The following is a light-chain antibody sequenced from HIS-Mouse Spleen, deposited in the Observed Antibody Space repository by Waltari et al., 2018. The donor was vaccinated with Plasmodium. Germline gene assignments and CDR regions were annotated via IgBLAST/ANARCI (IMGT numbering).Light chain of an antibody. Sequence: QSALTQPASVSGSPGPSITISCTATISDVRVYNYFSWYQQHPGKAPNLMIYDVSNRPSGVSNRFSGSKSGNTASLTISGLQAEDEADYYCSSYTSSSTLNYVFGTGTKVTVL. CDR2: DVS. J-gene: IGLJ1*01. CDR1: ISDVRVYNY. V-gene: IGLV2-14*03. CDR3: SSYTSSSTLNYV.